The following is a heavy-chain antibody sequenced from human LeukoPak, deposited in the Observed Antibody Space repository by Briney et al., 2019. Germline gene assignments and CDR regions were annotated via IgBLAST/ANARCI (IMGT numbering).Heavy chain of an antibody. D-gene: IGHD3-3*01. Sequence: SETLSLTCAVYGGPFSGYYWSWIRQPPGKGLEWVGSIYHRGSTYYNPSLRSRVTISLDRSKKKFSLKLTSVTAADTAVYFCARGAEYYAIWRGYAGYSDYWGQGISVTVSS. CDR1: GGPFSGYY. CDR2: IYHRGST. V-gene: IGHV4-34*01. CDR3: ARGAEYYAIWRGYAGYSDY. J-gene: IGHJ4*02.